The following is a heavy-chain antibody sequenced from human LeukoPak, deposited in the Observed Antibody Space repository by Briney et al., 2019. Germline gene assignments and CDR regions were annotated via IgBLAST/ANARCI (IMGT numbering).Heavy chain of an antibody. D-gene: IGHD5-24*01. V-gene: IGHV4-59*08. CDR1: GGSISSYY. Sequence: KPSETLSLTCTVSGGSISSYYWSWIRQPPGKGLEWIGYIYYSGSTNYNPSLQSRVTISVDTSKNQFSLKLRSLTAAHTPVYYCARRDGYNRYYFDSWGQGTLVTVSS. CDR2: IYYSGST. J-gene: IGHJ4*02. CDR3: ARRDGYNRYYFDS.